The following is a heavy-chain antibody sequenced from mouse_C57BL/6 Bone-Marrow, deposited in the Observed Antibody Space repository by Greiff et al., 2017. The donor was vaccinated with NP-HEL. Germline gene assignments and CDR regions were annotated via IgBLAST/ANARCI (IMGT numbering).Heavy chain of an antibody. Sequence: EVKVVESGAELVRPGASVKLSCTASGFNIKDDYMHWVKQRPEQGLEWIGWIDPENGDTEYASKFPGKATITADTSSNTAYLQLSSLTSEDTAVYYCTTDDYDPSWFAYWGQGTLVTVSA. V-gene: IGHV14-4*01. CDR2: IDPENGDT. D-gene: IGHD2-4*01. CDR1: GFNIKDDY. CDR3: TTDDYDPSWFAY. J-gene: IGHJ3*01.